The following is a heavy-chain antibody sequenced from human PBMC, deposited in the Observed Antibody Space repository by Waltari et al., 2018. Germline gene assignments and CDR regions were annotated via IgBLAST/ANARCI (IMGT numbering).Heavy chain of an antibody. CDR3: AREDYDSSGYYPLDY. V-gene: IGHV4-38-2*02. Sequence: QVQLQESGPGLVKPSETLSLTCTVSGYSISSGYYWGWIRQPPGKGLEWIGSIYHSGSTYYNPSLKSRVTISVDTSKNQFSLKLSSVTAADTAVYYCAREDYDSSGYYPLDYWGQGTLVTVSS. D-gene: IGHD3-22*01. J-gene: IGHJ4*02. CDR2: IYHSGST. CDR1: GYSISSGYY.